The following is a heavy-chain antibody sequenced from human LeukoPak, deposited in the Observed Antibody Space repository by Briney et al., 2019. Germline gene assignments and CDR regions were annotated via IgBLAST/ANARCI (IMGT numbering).Heavy chain of an antibody. CDR1: GGSFSGYY. J-gene: IGHJ5*02. V-gene: IGHV4-34*01. CDR2: INHSGST. Sequence: PSETLSLTCAVYGGSFSGYYRSWIRQPPGKGLEWIGEINHSGSTNYNPSPKSRVTISVDTSKNQFSLKLSSVTAADTAVYYCARVNGVTIFGVVTRYNWFDPWGQGTLVTVSS. D-gene: IGHD3-3*01. CDR3: ARVNGVTIFGVVTRYNWFDP.